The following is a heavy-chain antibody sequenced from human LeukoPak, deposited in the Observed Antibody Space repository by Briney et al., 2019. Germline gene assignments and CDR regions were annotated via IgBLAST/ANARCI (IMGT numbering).Heavy chain of an antibody. D-gene: IGHD7-27*01. Sequence: GGSLRLSCAASGFTFSSYSMNWVRQAPGKGLEWVSYISSSTSTKYYADSVKGRFTISRDNAKNSLDLQMNSLRADDTAVYHCARDGWGPHLDYWGQGTLVTVSS. J-gene: IGHJ4*02. CDR3: ARDGWGPHLDY. CDR1: GFTFSSYS. V-gene: IGHV3-48*04. CDR2: ISSSTSTK.